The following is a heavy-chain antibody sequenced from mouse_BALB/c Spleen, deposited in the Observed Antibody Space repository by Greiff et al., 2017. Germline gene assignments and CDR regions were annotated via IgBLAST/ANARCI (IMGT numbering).Heavy chain of an antibody. CDR2: IDPANGNT. CDR3: ARSGYDWFAY. Sequence: EVMLVESGAELVKPGASVKLSCTASGFNIKDTYMHWVKQRPEQGLEWIGRIDPANGNTKYDPKFQGKATITADTSSNTAYLQLSSLTSEDTAVYYCARSGYDWFAYWGQGTLVTVSA. D-gene: IGHD2-2*01. CDR1: GFNIKDTY. V-gene: IGHV14-3*02. J-gene: IGHJ3*01.